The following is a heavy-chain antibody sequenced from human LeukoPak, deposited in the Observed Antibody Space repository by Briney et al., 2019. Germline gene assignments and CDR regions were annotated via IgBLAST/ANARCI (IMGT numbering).Heavy chain of an antibody. D-gene: IGHD2-15*01. CDR1: GYTFTCYY. Sequence: GASVKVSCKASGYTFTCYYMHWVRQAPGQGLEWMVWINPNSGGTNYAQKFQGRVTMTRDTSISTAYMELSRLRSDDTAVYYCARVEGYCGGGSCYGYWGQGTLVTVSS. J-gene: IGHJ4*02. CDR3: ARVEGYCGGGSCYGY. V-gene: IGHV1-2*02. CDR2: INPNSGGT.